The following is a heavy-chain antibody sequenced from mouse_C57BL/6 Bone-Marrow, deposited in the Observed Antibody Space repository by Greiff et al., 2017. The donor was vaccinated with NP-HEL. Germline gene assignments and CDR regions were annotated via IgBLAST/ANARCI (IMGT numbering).Heavy chain of an antibody. J-gene: IGHJ4*01. CDR1: GFTFSSYG. D-gene: IGHD2-10*02. CDR3: ARSSIYYAMDY. CDR2: ISSGGSYT. Sequence: VQLKESGGDLVKPGGSLKLSCAASGFTFSSYGMSWVRPTPDKRLEWVATISSGGSYTYYPDSVKGRFTISRDNAKNTLYLQMSSLKSEDTAMYYCARSSIYYAMDYWGQGTSVTVSS. V-gene: IGHV5-6*01.